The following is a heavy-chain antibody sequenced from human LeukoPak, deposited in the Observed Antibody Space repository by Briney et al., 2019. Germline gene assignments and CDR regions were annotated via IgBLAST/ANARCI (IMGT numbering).Heavy chain of an antibody. Sequence: PSETLSLTCTVSGGSISSYFWSWIRQPPGKGLEWIGYINYSGSTNYNPSLKSRVTMSKDTSKNQFSLKLSSVTAADTAVYYCARTTHGDYFDYWGQGTLVTVSS. CDR2: INYSGST. J-gene: IGHJ4*02. V-gene: IGHV4-59*01. CDR3: ARTTHGDYFDY. D-gene: IGHD4-17*01. CDR1: GGSISSYF.